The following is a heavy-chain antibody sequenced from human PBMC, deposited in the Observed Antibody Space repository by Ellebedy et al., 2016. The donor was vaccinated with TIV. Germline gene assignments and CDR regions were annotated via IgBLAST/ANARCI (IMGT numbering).Heavy chain of an antibody. D-gene: IGHD4-11*01. J-gene: IGHJ4*02. V-gene: IGHV1-2*02. CDR2: INPNSGGT. Sequence: ASVKVSXXASGGTFSSYYMHWVRQAPGQGLEWMGWINPNSGGTNYAQKFQGRVTMTRDTSITTAYMELRRLRSDDTAVYYCAGTVTPELMTVLWGQGTLVTVSS. CDR1: GGTFSSYY. CDR3: AGTVTPELMTVL.